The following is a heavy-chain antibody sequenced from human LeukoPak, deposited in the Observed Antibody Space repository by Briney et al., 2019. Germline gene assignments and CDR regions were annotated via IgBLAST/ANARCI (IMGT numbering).Heavy chain of an antibody. D-gene: IGHD1-1*01. Sequence: PGGSLRLSCAASGFTFTDYGIHWVRQAPGKGLEWVAFIRYDGTIKYYADSVKGRFTISRDNSRNTLYLQMNSLRTVDTAVYYCAKEGTASKPSDLDYWGQGTLVTVSS. V-gene: IGHV3-30*02. J-gene: IGHJ4*02. CDR1: GFTFTDYG. CDR2: IRYDGTIK. CDR3: AKEGTASKPSDLDY.